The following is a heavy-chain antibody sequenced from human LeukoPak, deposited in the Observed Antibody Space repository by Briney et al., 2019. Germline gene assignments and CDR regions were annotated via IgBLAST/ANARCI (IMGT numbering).Heavy chain of an antibody. CDR2: ISWSSGTI. D-gene: IGHD1-26*01. CDR3: ARGNSGSYSQDWFDP. J-gene: IGHJ5*02. CDR1: GFTFDDYA. V-gene: IGHV3-9*03. Sequence: PGRSLRLSCAASGFTFDDYAMHWVRQAPGKGLEWVSGISWSSGTIGYADSVKGRFTISRDNAKNSLYLQMNSLRDDDMALYYCARGNSGSYSQDWFDPWGQGTLVTVSS.